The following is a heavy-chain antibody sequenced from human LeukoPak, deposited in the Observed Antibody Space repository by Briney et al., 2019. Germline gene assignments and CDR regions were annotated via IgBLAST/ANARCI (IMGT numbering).Heavy chain of an antibody. Sequence: ASVKVSCKAFGYTFTGYWMHWVRQAPGQGPEWMGVISPSGGSTIYAQKFQGRVTMTRNTSISTAYMELSSLRSEDTAVYYCARRRSSSWYYYYYMDVWGKGTTVTISS. J-gene: IGHJ6*03. D-gene: IGHD6-13*01. V-gene: IGHV1-46*01. CDR1: GYTFTGYW. CDR2: ISPSGGST. CDR3: ARRRSSSWYYYYYMDV.